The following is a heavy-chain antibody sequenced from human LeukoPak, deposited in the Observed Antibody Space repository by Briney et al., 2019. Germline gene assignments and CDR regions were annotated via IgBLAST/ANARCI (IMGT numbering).Heavy chain of an antibody. D-gene: IGHD3-10*01. Sequence: GASVKVSCKASGVTFSSYAISWVRLAPGRGLEWMGGIIPIFGTANYAQKFQGRVAITADGSTSTVYMELSSLRSEDTAVYYCARDRHYYDSGSYNKGYYYYYMDVWGKGTTVTISS. CDR3: ARDRHYYDSGSYNKGYYYYYMDV. CDR1: GVTFSSYA. CDR2: IIPIFGTA. V-gene: IGHV1-69*13. J-gene: IGHJ6*03.